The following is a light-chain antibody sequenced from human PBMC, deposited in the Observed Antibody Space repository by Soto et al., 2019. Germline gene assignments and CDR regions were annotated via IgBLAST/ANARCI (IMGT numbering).Light chain of an antibody. V-gene: IGKV1-27*01. CDR2: AAS. CDR3: QKYNSAPWT. CDR1: QGISNY. J-gene: IGKJ1*01. Sequence: DIQMTQSPSSLSASVGDRVTITCRASQGISNYLAWYQQKPGKVPKLLIYAASTLQSGVPSRFSGSGSGTDFTITISSLKPEDVATYYCQKYNSAPWTFGQGTKVEIK.